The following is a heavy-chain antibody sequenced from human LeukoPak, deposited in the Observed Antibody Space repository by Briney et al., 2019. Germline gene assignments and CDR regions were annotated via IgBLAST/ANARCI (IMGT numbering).Heavy chain of an antibody. CDR1: GGTFSSYA. CDR3: ARELGSGSYSTLYYFDY. J-gene: IGHJ4*02. V-gene: IGHV1-69*04. Sequence: SVKVSCKASGGTFSSYAISWVRQAPGQGLEWMGRIIPILGIANYAQKFQGRVTITADKSTSTAYMELSSLRSEDTAVYYCARELGSGSYSTLYYFDYWGQGTLVTVSS. CDR2: IIPILGIA. D-gene: IGHD3-10*01.